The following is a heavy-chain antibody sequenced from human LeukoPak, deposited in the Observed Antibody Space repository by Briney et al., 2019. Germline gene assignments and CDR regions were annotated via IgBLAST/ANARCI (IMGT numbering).Heavy chain of an antibody. J-gene: IGHJ4*02. CDR3: ARGYSSGYYFFDY. V-gene: IGHV3-74*01. Sequence: PGGSLRLSCAAPGFTFSSYWMYWVRQAPGKGLDWVSRINTDGSSTSYADSVKGRFTISRDNAKNTLYLQMNSLRAEDTAVYYCARGYSSGYYFFDYWGQGTLVTVSS. CDR2: INTDGSST. CDR1: GFTFSSYW. D-gene: IGHD3-22*01.